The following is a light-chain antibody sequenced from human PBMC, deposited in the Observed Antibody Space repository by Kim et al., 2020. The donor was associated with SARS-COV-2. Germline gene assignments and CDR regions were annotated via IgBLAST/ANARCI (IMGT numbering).Light chain of an antibody. CDR1: QSISSW. Sequence: ASVGDRVTITCRASQSISSWLAWYQQRPGKAPKLLIYDASSLESGVPSRFSGSGSGTEFTLTISSLQPDDFATYYCQQYNSYSATFGQGTKVDIK. V-gene: IGKV1-5*01. CDR2: DAS. CDR3: QQYNSYSAT. J-gene: IGKJ1*01.